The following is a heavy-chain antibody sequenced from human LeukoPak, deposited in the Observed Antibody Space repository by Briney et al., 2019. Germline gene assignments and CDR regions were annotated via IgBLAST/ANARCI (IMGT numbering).Heavy chain of an antibody. CDR1: GCTLSSYG. Sequence: GASVKVSCKAFGCTLSSYGISWLRRASGQGLEWIGWISGYNYKTKYAQTFQGRVAMTIDTSTKTVSMELRILRSDDTAVYYCARDHEGSPFWRDAFDIWGQGTMVTVSS. CDR2: ISGYNYKT. D-gene: IGHD3-3*01. CDR3: ARDHEGSPFWRDAFDI. J-gene: IGHJ3*02. V-gene: IGHV1-18*04.